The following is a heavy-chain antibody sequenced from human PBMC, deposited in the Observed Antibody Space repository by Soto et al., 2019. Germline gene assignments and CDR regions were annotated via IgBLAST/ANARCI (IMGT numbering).Heavy chain of an antibody. CDR1: GDSVSSNSAT. CDR3: ARATRTWFDP. CDR2: TYYRSKWYN. J-gene: IGHJ5*02. D-gene: IGHD4-17*01. V-gene: IGHV6-1*01. Sequence: SKTLSLTCVISGDSVSSNSATWNWIRQSPSRGLEWLGRTYYRSKWYNEYAVSVKSRITINPDTSKNQFSLQLNSVTPEDTAVYYCARATRTWFDPWGQGTRVTVSA.